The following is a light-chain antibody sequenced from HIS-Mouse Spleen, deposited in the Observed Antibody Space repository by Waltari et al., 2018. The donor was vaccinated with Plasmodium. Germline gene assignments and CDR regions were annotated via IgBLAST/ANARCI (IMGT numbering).Light chain of an antibody. V-gene: IGLV3-1*01. Sequence: SYELTQPTSVSVSPRQTASIPCPGDKLGSKYACWYQQKPGQSPVLVIYQDSKRPSGIPERFSGSNSGNTATLTISGTQAMDEADYYCQAWDSSTVVFGGGTKLTVL. CDR2: QDS. CDR3: QAWDSSTVV. J-gene: IGLJ2*01. CDR1: KLGSKY.